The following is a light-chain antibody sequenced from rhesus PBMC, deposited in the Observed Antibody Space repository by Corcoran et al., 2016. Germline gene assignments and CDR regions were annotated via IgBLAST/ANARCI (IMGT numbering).Light chain of an antibody. J-gene: IGKJ3*01. CDR1: QSVSSY. Sequence: QVILTQSPATLSLSPGERATLSCRASQSVSSYLAWYQQKHGQAPRLLIYGASSRATGIPDRFRGSGSGTEFTLTISSLEPEDFAVYYCQKYRSSPFTFGPGTKLDIK. CDR3: QKYRSSPFT. CDR2: GAS. V-gene: IGKV3-53*01.